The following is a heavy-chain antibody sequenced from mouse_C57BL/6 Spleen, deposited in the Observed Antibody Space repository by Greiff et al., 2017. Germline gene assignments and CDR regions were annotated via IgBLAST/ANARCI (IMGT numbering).Heavy chain of an antibody. V-gene: IGHV1-19*01. D-gene: IGHD2-5*01. CDR1: GYTFTDYY. J-gene: IGHJ4*01. Sequence: VQLQQSGPVLVKPGASVKMSCKASGYTFTDYYMNWVQQSHGKSLEWIGVINTYNGGTSYNQKFKSKATLSVNKSSRTAYMEHNSLTSVDSAVYYCARDSKGAMDYWGQGTSVTVSS. CDR3: ARDSKGAMDY. CDR2: INTYNGGT.